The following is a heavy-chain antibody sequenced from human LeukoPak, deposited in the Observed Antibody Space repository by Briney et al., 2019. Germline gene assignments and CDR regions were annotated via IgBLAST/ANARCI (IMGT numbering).Heavy chain of an antibody. J-gene: IGHJ3*02. V-gene: IGHV3-30*02. CDR3: ATDSGWYADAFDI. CDR2: IRYDGSNK. Sequence: PGGSLRLSCAASGFTFSSYGMHWVRQAPGKGLEWVAFIRYDGSNKYYADYVKGRFTISRDNSKNTLYLQMNSLRAEDTAVYYCATDSGWYADAFDIWGQGTMVTVSS. CDR1: GFTFSSYG. D-gene: IGHD6-19*01.